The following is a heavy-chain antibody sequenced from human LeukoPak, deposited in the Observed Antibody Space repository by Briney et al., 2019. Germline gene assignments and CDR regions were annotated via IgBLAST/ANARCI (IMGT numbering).Heavy chain of an antibody. J-gene: IGHJ6*03. V-gene: IGHV3-21*01. CDR3: ARDQEQQLAPIHFVYYYYYMDV. CDR1: GFTFSTYS. CDR2: ISTTSRYI. D-gene: IGHD6-13*01. Sequence: GGSLRLSCAASGFTFSTYSMNWVRQAPGKGLEWVSSISTTSRYIYYADSVKGRFTISRDNAKDSLYLQMNSLRAEDTAVYYCARDQEQQLAPIHFVYYYYYMDVWGKGTTVTVSS.